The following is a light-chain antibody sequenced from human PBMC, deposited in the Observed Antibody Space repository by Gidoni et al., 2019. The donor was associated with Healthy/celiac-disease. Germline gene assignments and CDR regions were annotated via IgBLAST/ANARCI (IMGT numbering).Light chain of an antibody. CDR2: AAS. V-gene: IGKV1-9*01. J-gene: IGKJ2*01. CDR1: QGISSY. Sequence: DIQLTQSPSFLSASVVDRVTITCRASQGISSYLAWYQQKPGKAPKLLIYAASTLQSGGQSRFSGSGSGTEFTLTISSLQPEDCATYYCQQLNSYPYTFGQGTKLEIK. CDR3: QQLNSYPYT.